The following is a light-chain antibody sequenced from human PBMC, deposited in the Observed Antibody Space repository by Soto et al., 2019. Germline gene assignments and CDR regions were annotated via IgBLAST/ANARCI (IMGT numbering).Light chain of an antibody. CDR3: QQYHSYS. J-gene: IGKJ1*01. CDR2: DAS. Sequence: DIHMTKSPSALSASVLDIATITFLASQSISSWLAWYQQKPGKASKLLIYDASSLEIGVPSRFSGSGSRTEFTLTISSLKPDDFATYYCQQYHSYSFGQGTKVDIK. V-gene: IGKV1-5*01. CDR1: QSISSW.